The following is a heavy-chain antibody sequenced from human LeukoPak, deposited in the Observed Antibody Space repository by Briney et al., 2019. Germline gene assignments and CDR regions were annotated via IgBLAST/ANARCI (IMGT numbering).Heavy chain of an antibody. Sequence: PGGSLRLSCAASGFTFDDYAMHWVRQAPGKGLEWVSLISGDGGSTYYADSVKGRFTISRDNSKNSLYLQMDSLRTEDTALYYCAKDADSSGYFRVFDYWGQGTLVTVSS. D-gene: IGHD3-22*01. CDR2: ISGDGGST. CDR1: GFTFDDYA. J-gene: IGHJ4*02. CDR3: AKDADSSGYFRVFDY. V-gene: IGHV3-43*02.